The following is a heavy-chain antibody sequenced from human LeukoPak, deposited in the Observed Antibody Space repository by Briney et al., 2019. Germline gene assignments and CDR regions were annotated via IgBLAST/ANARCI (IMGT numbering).Heavy chain of an antibody. CDR1: GGSISSGGYS. CDR3: AALYSSGWYYFDY. Sequence: SETLSLTCTVSGGSISSGGYSWSWIRQPPGKGLEWIGYIYHSGSTYYNPSLKSLVTISVDRSKNQFSLKLSSVTAADTAVYYCAALYSSGWYYFDYWGQGTLVTVSS. CDR2: IYHSGST. D-gene: IGHD6-19*01. V-gene: IGHV4-30-2*01. J-gene: IGHJ4*02.